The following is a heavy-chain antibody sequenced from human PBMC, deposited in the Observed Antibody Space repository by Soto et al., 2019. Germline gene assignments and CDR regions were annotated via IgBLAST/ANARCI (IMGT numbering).Heavy chain of an antibody. CDR3: ARQDHGDYEFFFDY. Sequence: SETLSLTCTVSGASIISTTKYWGWIRQPPGRGLEWIGTISSIGSTYYNPSLEGRVTISVDTSKNQFSLKVTSVTAADTGLYYCARQDHGDYEFFFDYWGQGTLVTVS. CDR2: ISSIGST. J-gene: IGHJ4*02. CDR1: GASIISTTKY. D-gene: IGHD4-17*01. V-gene: IGHV4-39*01.